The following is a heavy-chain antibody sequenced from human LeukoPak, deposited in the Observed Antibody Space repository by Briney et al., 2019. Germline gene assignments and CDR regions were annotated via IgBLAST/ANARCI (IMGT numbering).Heavy chain of an antibody. D-gene: IGHD3-22*01. CDR1: GYRFTSYW. CDR2: IYLGESDT. CDR3: ARRPRDYYDSSGYYYVSTQWYFDY. V-gene: IGHV5-51*01. J-gene: IGHJ4*02. Sequence: HGGSLQISGKGTGYRFTSYWIGGARKLPGKGLEGMGNIYLGESDTRNSPSFHGQPYTSADKSISTVYLQWSSLKASDTARYFCARRPRDYYDSSGYYYVSTQWYFDYWGQGTLVTVSS.